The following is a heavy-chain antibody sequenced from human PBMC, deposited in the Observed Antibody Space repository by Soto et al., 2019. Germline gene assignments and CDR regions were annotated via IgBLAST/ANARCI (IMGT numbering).Heavy chain of an antibody. CDR3: ARDMDYSNYVGGA. D-gene: IGHD4-4*01. Sequence: GGSLRLSCAGSGFIFNNYWLMWVRQSPGKGLEWVASINQDGTEKFYVDSMKARLTISRDNAKSSLYLQMNSLRHEDTATYYCARDMDYSNYVGGAWGQGTLVTVSS. V-gene: IGHV3-7*01. J-gene: IGHJ4*02. CDR1: GFIFNNYW. CDR2: INQDGTEK.